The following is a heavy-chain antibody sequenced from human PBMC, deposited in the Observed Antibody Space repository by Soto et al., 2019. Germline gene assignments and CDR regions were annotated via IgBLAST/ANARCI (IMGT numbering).Heavy chain of an antibody. V-gene: IGHV4-34*01. D-gene: IGHD6-13*01. J-gene: IGHJ4*02. CDR2: INHSGST. Sequence: SETLSLTCAVYGGSFSGYYWSWIRQPPGKGLEWIGEINHSGSTNYNPSLKSRVTISVDTSKNQFSLKLSSVTAADTAVYYCARPWCSRWPAQYWGQVALVTFAS. CDR3: ARPWCSRWPAQY. CDR1: GGSFSGYY.